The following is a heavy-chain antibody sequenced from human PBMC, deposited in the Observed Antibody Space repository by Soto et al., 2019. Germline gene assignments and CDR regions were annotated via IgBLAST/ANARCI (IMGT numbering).Heavy chain of an antibody. J-gene: IGHJ4*02. Sequence: GGSLRLSCAASGFSFSNAWMSWVRQAPGKGLEWVGRIKSKTDGGTTDYAAPVKGRFTISRDDSKNTLYLQMNSLKTEDTAVYYCTTSTGSGWYAFDYWGQGTLVTVSS. CDR1: GFSFSNAW. V-gene: IGHV3-15*01. CDR2: IKSKTDGGTT. D-gene: IGHD6-19*01. CDR3: TTSTGSGWYAFDY.